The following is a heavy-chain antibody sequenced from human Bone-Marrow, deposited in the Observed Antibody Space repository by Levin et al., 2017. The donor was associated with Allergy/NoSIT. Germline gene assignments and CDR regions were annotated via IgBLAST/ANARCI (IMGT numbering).Heavy chain of an antibody. D-gene: IGHD2-21*02. Sequence: LAASVKVSCKASGYTFTGYYMHWVRQAPGQGLEWMGWINPNSGGTNYAQKFQGRVTMTRDTSISTAYMELSRLRSDDTAVYYCARVPICGGDCYPDYWGQGTLVTVSS. CDR2: INPNSGGT. J-gene: IGHJ4*02. CDR3: ARVPICGGDCYPDY. CDR1: GYTFTGYY. V-gene: IGHV1-2*03.